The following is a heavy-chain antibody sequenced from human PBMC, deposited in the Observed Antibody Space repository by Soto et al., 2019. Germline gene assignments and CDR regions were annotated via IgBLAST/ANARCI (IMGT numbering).Heavy chain of an antibody. Sequence: PGESLKISCKGSGYTFTNYWIAWVRQMPGKGLEWMGIIYPGDSDTTYSPSFQGQVTISADKSISTAYLQWSSLKASDTAIYYCGRPGYCSRSDCSDCDYWGQGTQVSVSS. J-gene: IGHJ4*02. CDR3: GRPGYCSRSDCSDCDY. CDR1: GYTFTNYW. D-gene: IGHD2-2*01. V-gene: IGHV5-51*01. CDR2: IYPGDSDT.